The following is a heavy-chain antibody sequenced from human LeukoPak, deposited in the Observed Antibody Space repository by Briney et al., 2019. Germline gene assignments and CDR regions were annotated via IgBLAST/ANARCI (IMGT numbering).Heavy chain of an antibody. CDR1: GFTFSSYA. CDR2: ISSSSSTI. V-gene: IGHV3-48*04. D-gene: IGHD6-6*01. J-gene: IGHJ6*03. Sequence: GESLRLSCAASGFTFSSYAMNWVRQAPGKGLEWVSYISSSSSTIYCADSVKGLFTISRDNAKNSLYLQMNSLRAEDTAVYYCARRGQQLVRTGYYYYYMDVWGKGTTVTVSS. CDR3: ARRGQQLVRTGYYYYYMDV.